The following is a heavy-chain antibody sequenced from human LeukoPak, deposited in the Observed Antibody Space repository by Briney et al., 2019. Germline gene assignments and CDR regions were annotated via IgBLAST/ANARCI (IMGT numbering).Heavy chain of an antibody. J-gene: IGHJ5*02. CDR1: GFTFNSYE. V-gene: IGHV3-48*03. CDR3: ARDRRCLWFDP. Sequence: PGGSLRLSCAASGFTFNSYEMNWVRQAPGKGLEWISYISSSDSTIYYADSVKGRFTISRDNAKNSLYLQMNSLRVEDTAVYYCARDRRCLWFDPWGQGTLVTVSS. D-gene: IGHD5/OR15-5a*01. CDR2: ISSSDSTI.